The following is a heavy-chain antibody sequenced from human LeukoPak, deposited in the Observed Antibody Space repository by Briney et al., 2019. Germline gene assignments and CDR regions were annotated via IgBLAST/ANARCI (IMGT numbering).Heavy chain of an antibody. J-gene: IGHJ4*02. V-gene: IGHV3-30*18. D-gene: IGHD3-22*01. CDR2: ISFDGSNK. CDR3: ANRYYDGSPPFDY. Sequence: PGGSLRLSCAASGFTFSSYGMHWVHQAPGKGLEWVAVISFDGSNKYYADSVKGRFTISRDNSKNTLYLQMNSLRAEDSAIYYCANRYYDGSPPFDYWGQGTLVTVSS. CDR1: GFTFSSYG.